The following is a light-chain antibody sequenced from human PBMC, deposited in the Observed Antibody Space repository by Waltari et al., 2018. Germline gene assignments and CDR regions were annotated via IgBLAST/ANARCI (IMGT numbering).Light chain of an antibody. V-gene: IGLV2-14*01. CDR2: DVS. CDR1: SSDVGGYNY. Sequence: QSALTQPASVSGSPGQSITISCTGTSSDVGGYNYVSWYQQHPGKAPKLMIYDVSNRPSGVSNRFSGSKSGNTASLTSSGLQAEDEADYYCSSYTSSSTQFGTGTKVTVL. CDR3: SSYTSSSTQ. J-gene: IGLJ1*01.